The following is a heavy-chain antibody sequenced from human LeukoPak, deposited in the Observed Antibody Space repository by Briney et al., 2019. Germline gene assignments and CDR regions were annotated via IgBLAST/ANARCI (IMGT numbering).Heavy chain of an antibody. CDR1: GFTVSSNY. J-gene: IGHJ4*02. D-gene: IGHD5-12*01. CDR2: IYGGGST. CDR3: ARGSGYSGYGFDY. Sequence: PGGSLRLSCAASGFTVSSNYMSWVRQAPGKGLEWVSVIYGGGSTKYADSVKGRFTTSRDNSKNTLYLQMNSLRAEDTAVYYCARGSGYSGYGFDYWGQGTLVTVSS. V-gene: IGHV3-53*01.